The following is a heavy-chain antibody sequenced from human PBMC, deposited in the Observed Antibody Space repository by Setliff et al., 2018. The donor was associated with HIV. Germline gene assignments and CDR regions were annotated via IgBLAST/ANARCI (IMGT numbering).Heavy chain of an antibody. J-gene: IGHJ6*03. V-gene: IGHV4-34*01. Sequence: PSETLSLTCGVYGESLSGYSWNWIRQPPGKGLEWIGEIDHGGSINYKPSLKSRVTISVDTSKNQFSLKLSSVTAADTAVYYCARVYGVTTLNYYYYYMDVWGKGTAVTVSS. CDR3: ARVYGVTTLNYYYYYMDV. D-gene: IGHD4-17*01. CDR2: IDHGGSI. CDR1: GESLSGYS.